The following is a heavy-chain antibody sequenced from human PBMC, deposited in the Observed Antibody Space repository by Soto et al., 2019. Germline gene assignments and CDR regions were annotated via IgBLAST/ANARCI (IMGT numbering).Heavy chain of an antibody. V-gene: IGHV3-30*18. J-gene: IGHJ4*02. Sequence: PVGSLRLSCAASGFTFSDYGMHWVRQVPDKGLEWVALISYDGSNQYYADSVKGRFTISRDNSKNTLFLQMNSLRADDTAVYYCAKDQASGQGSFDSWGQGTLVTVSS. CDR1: GFTFSDYG. CDR3: AKDQASGQGSFDS. CDR2: ISYDGSNQ.